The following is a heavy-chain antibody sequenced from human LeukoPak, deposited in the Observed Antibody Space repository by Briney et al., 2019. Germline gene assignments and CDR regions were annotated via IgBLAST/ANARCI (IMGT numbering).Heavy chain of an antibody. CDR2: ISGSGGST. V-gene: IGHV3-23*01. J-gene: IGHJ4*02. Sequence: GASLRLSCAASGFTFSSYAMSWVRQAPGKGLEWVSAISGSGGSTYYADSVKGRFTISRDNSKNTLYLQLNSLRAEDTAVYYCAKRSGSYFPAFYFDYWGQGTLVTVSS. CDR3: AKRSGSYFPAFYFDY. D-gene: IGHD3-10*01. CDR1: GFTFSSYA.